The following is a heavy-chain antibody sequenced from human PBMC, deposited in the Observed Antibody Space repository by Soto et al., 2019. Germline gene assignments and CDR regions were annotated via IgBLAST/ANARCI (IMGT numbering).Heavy chain of an antibody. CDR3: ARASILFSGTIVDY. CDR1: GYSVTSGSY. V-gene: IGHV4-38-2*02. D-gene: IGHD1-7*01. J-gene: IGHJ4*01. Sequence: PSETLSLTCTVSGYSVTSGSYWGWFRQPPEKGLEWIGSVYLSGHTYHNPSLMSRVTISIDTSKNQFSLKLTSVTAADTAVYYCARASILFSGTIVDYCVLGTLVTVSS. CDR2: VYLSGHT.